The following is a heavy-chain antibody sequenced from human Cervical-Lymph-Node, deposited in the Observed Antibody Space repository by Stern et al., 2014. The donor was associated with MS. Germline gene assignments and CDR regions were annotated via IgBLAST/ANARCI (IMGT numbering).Heavy chain of an antibody. CDR3: ARSPLNRDPDPFDS. D-gene: IGHD2/OR15-2a*01. CDR1: EYTFTYRY. V-gene: IGHV1-45*02. Sequence: VQLVESGAEVKKTGSSVKVSCKASEYTFTYRYQHWVRQAPGQALEWMGWIMPWKGKNKYAQKIQGRPTITRDPSVGPVYIELSDLRPEDTAIYYCARSPLNRDPDPFDSWGQGTMVTVSS. CDR2: IMPWKGKN. J-gene: IGHJ3*01.